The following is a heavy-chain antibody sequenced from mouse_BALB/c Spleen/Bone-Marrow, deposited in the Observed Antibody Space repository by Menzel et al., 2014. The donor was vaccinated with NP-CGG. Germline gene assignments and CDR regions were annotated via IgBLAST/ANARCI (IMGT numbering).Heavy chain of an antibody. CDR3: ARNLGGLLFDY. V-gene: IGHV7-3*02. Sequence: EVKLVESGGGLVQPGGSLRLSCATSGFTFTDYYMNWVRQPPGKALEWLGFIRNKANGYTTEYSASVKGRFTISRDISKSILYLQMNTLRADDSATYSCARNLGGLLFDYWGQGTTLTVPS. D-gene: IGHD2-3*01. CDR1: GFTFTDYY. CDR2: IRNKANGYTT. J-gene: IGHJ2*01.